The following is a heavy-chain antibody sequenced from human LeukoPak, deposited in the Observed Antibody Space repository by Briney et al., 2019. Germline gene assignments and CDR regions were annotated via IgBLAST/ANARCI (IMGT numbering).Heavy chain of an antibody. CDR2: INPNSGGT. CDR1: GYTFTGHY. V-gene: IGHV1-2*02. Sequence: ASVKVSCKASGYTFTGHYMHWVRQAPGQGLEWMGWINPNSGGTRYAQKFQGRVTITADKSTSTAYMELSSLRSEDTAVYYCARESSRSSGWDYYYYYGMDVWGQGTTVTVSS. D-gene: IGHD6-19*01. J-gene: IGHJ6*02. CDR3: ARESSRSSGWDYYYYYGMDV.